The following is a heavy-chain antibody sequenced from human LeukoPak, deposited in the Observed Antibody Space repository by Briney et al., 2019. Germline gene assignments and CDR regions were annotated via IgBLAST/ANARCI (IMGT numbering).Heavy chain of an antibody. CDR2: ISADGGST. J-gene: IGHJ4*02. CDR3: AKESGKFDY. CDR1: GLNFDDSA. V-gene: IGHV3-43*02. Sequence: GGALRLSCVASGLNFDDSAMHWVRQAPGKGLEWVSLISADGGSTFSADSVKGRFSISRDNSKNSLYLQMNSLRSEDTAMYYCAKESGKFDYWGQGTLVAVSS.